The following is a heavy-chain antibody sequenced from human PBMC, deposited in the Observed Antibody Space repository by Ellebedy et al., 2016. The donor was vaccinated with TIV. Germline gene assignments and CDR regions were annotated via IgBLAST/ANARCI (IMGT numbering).Heavy chain of an antibody. D-gene: IGHD6-25*01. CDR2: IYYSGST. V-gene: IGHV4-39*02. Sequence: MPSETLSLTCSVSGDSVVSTDDYWGWIRQPPGKGLEWIGVIYYSGSTFYNPSLESRVSISVDIYKTDFSLKLSSMTAAETAIYYCAKVRGEAQRNWFDPWGQGTLVTVSS. CDR3: AKVRGEAQRNWFDP. CDR1: GDSVVSTDDY. J-gene: IGHJ5*02.